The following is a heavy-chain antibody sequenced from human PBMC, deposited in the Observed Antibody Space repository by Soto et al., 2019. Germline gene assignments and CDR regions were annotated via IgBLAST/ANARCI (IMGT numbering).Heavy chain of an antibody. J-gene: IGHJ4*02. D-gene: IGHD3-3*01. CDR3: AREFWSGPFDY. CDR1: GFTFSSYG. V-gene: IGHV3-33*01. Sequence: QVQLVESGGGVVQPGRSLRLSCAASGFTFSSYGMHWVRQAPGKGLEWVAVIWYDGSNKYNADSVKGRFTISRDNSKNTLYLQMNSLRAEDTAVYYCAREFWSGPFDYWGRGTLVTVSS. CDR2: IWYDGSNK.